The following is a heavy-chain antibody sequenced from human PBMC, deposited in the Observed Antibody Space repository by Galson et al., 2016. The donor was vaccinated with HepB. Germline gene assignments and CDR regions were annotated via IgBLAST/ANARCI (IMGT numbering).Heavy chain of an antibody. CDR2: ISYDGNNK. CDR1: GFTFSSYA. D-gene: IGHD6-13*01. CDR3: ARDRLQQLVYFDY. Sequence: SLRLSCAVSGFTFSSYAMHWVRQAPGKGLEWVAVISYDGNNKYYADSVKGRLTISRDNSKDTLYLQMNSLRAEDTAVYYCARDRLQQLVYFDYWGQGTLVTVSS. V-gene: IGHV3-30-3*01. J-gene: IGHJ4*02.